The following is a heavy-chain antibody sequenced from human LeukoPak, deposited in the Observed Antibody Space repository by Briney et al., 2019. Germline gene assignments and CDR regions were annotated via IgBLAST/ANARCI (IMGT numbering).Heavy chain of an antibody. D-gene: IGHD2-2*02. CDR1: GFTVSSNY. CDR3: AKAVSRYCSSTSCYRGWYFDY. Sequence: GSLRLSCAASGFTVSSNYRSWVGQAPGKGLEWVSVIYSGGSTYYADSVKGRFTISRDNSKNTLYLQMNRLRAEDTAVYYCAKAVSRYCSSTSCYRGWYFDYWGQGTLVTVSS. CDR2: IYSGGST. J-gene: IGHJ4*02. V-gene: IGHV3-53*01.